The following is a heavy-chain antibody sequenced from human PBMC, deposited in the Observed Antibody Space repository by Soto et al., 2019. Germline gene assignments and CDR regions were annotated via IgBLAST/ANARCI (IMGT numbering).Heavy chain of an antibody. CDR3: AKDGVWNDVEDYYFDY. D-gene: IGHD1-1*01. CDR2: ISYDGSNK. J-gene: IGHJ4*02. CDR1: GFTFSSYG. Sequence: GGSLRLSCAASGFTFSSYGMHWVRQAPGKGLGWVAVISYDGSNKYYADSVKGRFTISRDNSKNTLYLQMNSLRAEDTAVYYCAKDGVWNDVEDYYFDYWGQGTLVTVSS. V-gene: IGHV3-30*18.